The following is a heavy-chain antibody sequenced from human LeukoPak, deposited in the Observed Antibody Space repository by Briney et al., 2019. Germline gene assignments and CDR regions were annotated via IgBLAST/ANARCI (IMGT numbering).Heavy chain of an antibody. D-gene: IGHD3-9*01. J-gene: IGHJ3*02. Sequence: GGSLSLSCAASGFTFSSYGMHWVRQAPGKGLEWVAFIRYDGSNKYYADSVKGRFTISRDNSKNTLYLQMNSRRAEDTAVYYCAKGPKRYNILTGYFVIETAFDIWGQGTMVTVSS. CDR1: GFTFSSYG. CDR3: AKGPKRYNILTGYFVIETAFDI. CDR2: IRYDGSNK. V-gene: IGHV3-30*02.